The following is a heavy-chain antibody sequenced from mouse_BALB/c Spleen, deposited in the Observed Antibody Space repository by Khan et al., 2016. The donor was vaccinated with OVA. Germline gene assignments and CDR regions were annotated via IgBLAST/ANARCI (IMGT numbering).Heavy chain of an antibody. D-gene: IGHD2-10*01. Sequence: VQLQQSGPELVKPGASMKISCKASGYSFTGYTMNWVKQSHGKNLEWIGLINPYNGGTSYNQKFKGKATLTVDKSSSTAYMELLSLTSEDSVVYYCARSASYGNYVEAWFAYWGQGTLVTVSA. CDR2: INPYNGGT. J-gene: IGHJ3*01. CDR3: ARSASYGNYVEAWFAY. CDR1: GYSFTGYT. V-gene: IGHV1-18*01.